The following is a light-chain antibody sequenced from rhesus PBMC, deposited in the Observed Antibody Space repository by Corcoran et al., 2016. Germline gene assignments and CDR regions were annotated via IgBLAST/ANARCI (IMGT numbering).Light chain of an antibody. J-gene: IGKJ2*01. CDR1: QGISSW. Sequence: DIQMTQSPSSLSASVGDRVTITCRASQGISSWLDWYQQTPGKTPKVMIYKASSLQSGVPSRFRGSGSGTDFTLTISSLQPEDFATYYCQHYYSPPYSFGQGTKVEIK. CDR3: QHYYSPPYS. V-gene: IGKV1-21*01. CDR2: KAS.